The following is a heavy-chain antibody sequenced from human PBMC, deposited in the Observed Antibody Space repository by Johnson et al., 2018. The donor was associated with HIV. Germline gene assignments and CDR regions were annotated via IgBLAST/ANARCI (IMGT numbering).Heavy chain of an antibody. CDR1: GFTFTTYA. CDR2: IWFDGSNK. D-gene: IGHD1-7*01. J-gene: IGHJ3*02. Sequence: QVQLVESGGGVVQPGGSLRLSCAASGFTFTTYAMHWVRQAPGKGLEWVAVIWFDGSNKYYADSVKGRFTISRDNSKNTLYLQMNSLRAEDTALYYCVWNYVAAFDIWGQGTMVTVSS. V-gene: IGHV3-33*08. CDR3: VWNYVAAFDI.